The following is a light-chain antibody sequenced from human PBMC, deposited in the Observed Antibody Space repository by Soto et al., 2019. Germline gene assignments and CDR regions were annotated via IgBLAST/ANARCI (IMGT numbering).Light chain of an antibody. CDR2: EVN. CDR3: CSYVGSSTSYV. J-gene: IGLJ1*01. V-gene: IGLV2-23*02. CDR1: SGGVGNYNL. Sequence: QSVLTQPASVSGSPGQSITISCTGTSGGVGNYNLVSWYQQHPGKAPRLMIYEVNKWPSGVSNRFSGSKSGNTASLTISGFQAEDEADYYCCSYVGSSTSYVFGTGTKVTVL.